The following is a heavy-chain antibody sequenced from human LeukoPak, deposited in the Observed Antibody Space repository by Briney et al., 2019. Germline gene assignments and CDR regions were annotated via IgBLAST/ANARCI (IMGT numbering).Heavy chain of an antibody. Sequence: PGGSLRLSCAASGSTFSDYYMNWIRQAPGKGLEWVSYITSRDSTIYYADSVKGRFTISRDNAKNSLYLQMNSLRAEDTAVYYCAREGRCSSTSCYATYYYMDVWGKGTTVTVSS. CDR3: AREGRCSSTSCYATYYYMDV. CDR1: GSTFSDYY. CDR2: ITSRDSTI. D-gene: IGHD2-2*01. J-gene: IGHJ6*03. V-gene: IGHV3-11*01.